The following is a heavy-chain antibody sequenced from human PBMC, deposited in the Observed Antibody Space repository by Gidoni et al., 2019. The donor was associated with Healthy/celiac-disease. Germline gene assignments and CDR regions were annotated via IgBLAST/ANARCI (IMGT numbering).Heavy chain of an antibody. CDR3: ARVHGDYPRHAFDI. D-gene: IGHD4-17*01. J-gene: IGHJ3*02. Sequence: VQLVESGGGVVKPGRSLRLSCAASGFTFGSYGMHWVRQAPGKGLEWVAVIWYDGSNKYYADSVKGRFTIARDNSKNTLYLQMNSLRAEDTAVYYCARVHGDYPRHAFDIWGQGTMVTVSS. V-gene: IGHV3-33*01. CDR1: GFTFGSYG. CDR2: IWYDGSNK.